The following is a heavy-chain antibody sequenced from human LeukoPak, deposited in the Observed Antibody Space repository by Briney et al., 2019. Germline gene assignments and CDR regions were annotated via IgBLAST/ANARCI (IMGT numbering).Heavy chain of an antibody. CDR3: AKDQRWESPHYLDS. V-gene: IGHV3-48*02. J-gene: IGHJ4*02. D-gene: IGHD1-26*01. CDR2: IDSDTYGNTI. Sequence: GGSLRLSCAASGFTLSSYSMNWVRQAPGKGLEWISYIDSDTYGNTIYYPHTVKGRFTISRDNSKNTLYVQMNSLRDEDTAVYYCAKDQRWESPHYLDSWGQGTLVTVSS. CDR1: GFTLSSYS.